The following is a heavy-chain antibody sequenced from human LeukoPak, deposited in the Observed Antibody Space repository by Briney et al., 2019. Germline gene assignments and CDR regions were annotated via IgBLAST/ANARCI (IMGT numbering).Heavy chain of an antibody. J-gene: IGHJ4*02. V-gene: IGHV1-18*01. CDR3: AREPLVVGATVDY. Sequence: GSSVKVSCKASGGTFSSYAISWVRQAPGQGLEWVGWITTYNGSTNYAQKLQGRVTMTTDTSTSTAYMELRSLRSDDTAVYYCAREPLVVGATVDYWGQGTLVTVSS. D-gene: IGHD5-12*01. CDR1: GGTFSSYA. CDR2: ITTYNGST.